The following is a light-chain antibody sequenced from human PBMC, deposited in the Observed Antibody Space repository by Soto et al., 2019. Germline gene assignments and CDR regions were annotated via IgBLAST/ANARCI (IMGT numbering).Light chain of an antibody. Sequence: DIQLTQSPSFLSASVGDRVTITCRASQGISSYLAWYQQKPGKAPKLLIYAASTLQRGVPSRFSGSGSGTEFTLTISSLQPDDFATYYCQQYNDYSATFGQGTKVDIK. CDR1: QGISSY. J-gene: IGKJ1*01. CDR3: QQYNDYSAT. CDR2: AAS. V-gene: IGKV1-9*01.